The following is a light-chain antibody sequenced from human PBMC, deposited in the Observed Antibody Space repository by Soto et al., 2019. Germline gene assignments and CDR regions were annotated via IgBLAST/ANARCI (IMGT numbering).Light chain of an antibody. V-gene: IGKV1-5*01. J-gene: IGKJ1*01. CDR3: QDYDRYSEA. CDR1: QSTSSY. CDR2: AAS. Sequence: DSKMNQSPSTLSAAVGDSVTIACRASQSTSSYLAWYQQKPGKAPKLLIYAASSLQSGVPSRFSGSGSGTEFTLTFGSLMPDDSASYSWQDYDRYSEACGEGTKVDIK.